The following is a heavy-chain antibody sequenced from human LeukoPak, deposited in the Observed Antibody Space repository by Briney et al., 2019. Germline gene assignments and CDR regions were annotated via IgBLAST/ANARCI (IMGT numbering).Heavy chain of an antibody. V-gene: IGHV3-30*02. J-gene: IGHJ4*02. CDR1: GFTFRTYV. CDR3: ARGGSPSDY. D-gene: IGHD3-16*01. Sequence: GGSLRLSCEASGFTFRTYVMHWVRHAPGKGLEWLTFIRYDGGNKYYTDSVNGRFTIYRDNAKNTLSLEMNSLRPEDTAVYYCARGGSPSDYWGQGTLVRASS. CDR2: IRYDGGNK.